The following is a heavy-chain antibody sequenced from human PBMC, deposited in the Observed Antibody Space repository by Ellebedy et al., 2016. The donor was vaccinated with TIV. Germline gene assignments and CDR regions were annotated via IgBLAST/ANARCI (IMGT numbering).Heavy chain of an antibody. CDR3: TRMWLGGTFDY. D-gene: IGHD6-19*01. V-gene: IGHV1-46*01. CDR2: INPSDGLT. Sequence: ASVTVSCKASGYTFTTYFMHWVRQAPGQGLEWMGIINPSDGLTGYAQKFQGRVTMSSDTSTKKVYLELSILRSEDTAVYYCTRMWLGGTFDYWGQGTLVTVSS. CDR1: GYTFTTYF. J-gene: IGHJ4*02.